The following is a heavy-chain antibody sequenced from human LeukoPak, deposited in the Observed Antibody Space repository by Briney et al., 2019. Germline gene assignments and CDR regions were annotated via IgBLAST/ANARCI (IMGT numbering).Heavy chain of an antibody. J-gene: IGHJ6*02. CDR2: IYWDDDK. CDR3: ARRKKGYHYGMDV. CDR1: GFSLNTDGVA. Sequence: SGPTLVNPTQTLTLTCTFSGFSLNTDGVAVGWIRQPPGKALEWLALIYWDDDKRYSPSLKSRLSITRDTSKNQVVLTMTNVGPVDTATYYCARRKKGYHYGMDVWGQGTTVTVSS. V-gene: IGHV2-5*02.